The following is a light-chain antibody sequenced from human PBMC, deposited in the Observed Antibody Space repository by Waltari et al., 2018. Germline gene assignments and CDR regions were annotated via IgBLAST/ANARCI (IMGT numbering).Light chain of an antibody. Sequence: QTVVTQEPSFSVSPGGPVTLTCGLSSGSVSTRFYPSWYQQIPGQAPRTLMSRTNTRSAGVPDRFSGSILGNKAALTITGAQADDECDYYCVLYMGSGIHVFGTGTKVTVL. V-gene: IGLV8-61*01. CDR1: SGSVSTRFY. CDR3: VLYMGSGIHV. CDR2: RTN. J-gene: IGLJ1*01.